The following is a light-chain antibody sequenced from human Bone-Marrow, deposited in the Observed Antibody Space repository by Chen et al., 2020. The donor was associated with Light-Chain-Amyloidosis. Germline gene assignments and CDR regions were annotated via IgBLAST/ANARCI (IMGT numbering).Light chain of an antibody. CDR3: QSADSSGTYEVI. Sequence: SYELTQPPSVSVSPGQPARITCSGDDLPTKYAYWYQQKPGKAPVLVIPRDTERPSGISERFSGSSSGTTATLTISGVQAEDEADYHCQSADSSGTYEVIFGGGTKLTVL. J-gene: IGLJ2*01. V-gene: IGLV3-25*03. CDR2: RDT. CDR1: DLPTKY.